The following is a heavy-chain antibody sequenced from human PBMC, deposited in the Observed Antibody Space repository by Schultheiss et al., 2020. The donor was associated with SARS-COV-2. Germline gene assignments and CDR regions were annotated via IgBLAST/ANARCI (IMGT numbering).Heavy chain of an antibody. CDR3: ARGRVSRAFDP. CDR2: IYFSGST. D-gene: IGHD6-13*01. Sequence: SQTLSLTCTVSGGSISGYYWSWIRQPPGKGLEWIGYIYFSGSTNYNPSLKSRVTISVDTSKNQFSLKLSSVTAADTVVYYCARGRVSRAFDPWGQGTLVTVSS. CDR1: GGSISGYY. V-gene: IGHV4-59*12. J-gene: IGHJ5*02.